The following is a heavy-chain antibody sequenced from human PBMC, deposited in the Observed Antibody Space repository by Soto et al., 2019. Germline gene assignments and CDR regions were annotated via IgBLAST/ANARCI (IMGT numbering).Heavy chain of an antibody. D-gene: IGHD3-9*01. V-gene: IGHV3-23*01. Sequence: GGSLRLFSAASGFTFGSYAIISCRQTSFKGLEWVSAISGSGGSTYYADSVKGRFTISRDNSKNTLYLQMNSLRAEDTAVYYCAKVGYDILTGYPYFDYWGQGTLVTVSS. CDR2: ISGSGGST. CDR3: AKVGYDILTGYPYFDY. J-gene: IGHJ4*02. CDR1: GFTFGSYA.